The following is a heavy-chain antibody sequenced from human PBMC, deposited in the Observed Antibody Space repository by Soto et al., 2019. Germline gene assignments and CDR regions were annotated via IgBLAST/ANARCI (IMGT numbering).Heavy chain of an antibody. CDR3: ARHSEKTDIVVALDY. Sequence: SETLSLTCTVSGGSISSYYWSWIRQPPGKGLEWIGYIYYSGSTNYNPSLKSRVTISVDTSKNQFSLKLSSVTAADTAVYYCARHSEKTDIVVALDYWGQGTLVTVSS. J-gene: IGHJ4*02. D-gene: IGHD2-15*01. CDR1: GGSISSYY. V-gene: IGHV4-59*08. CDR2: IYYSGST.